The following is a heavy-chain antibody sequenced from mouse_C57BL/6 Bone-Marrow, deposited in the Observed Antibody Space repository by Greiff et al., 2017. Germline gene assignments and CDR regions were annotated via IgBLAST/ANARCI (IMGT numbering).Heavy chain of an antibody. D-gene: IGHD2-1*01. CDR1: GYTFTSYT. Sequence: VQLQQSGAELARPGASVKMSCKASGYTFTSYTMHWVKQRPGQGLEWIGYINPSSGYTKYNQKFKDKATLTADKSSSTAYMQLSSLTSEDSAVYDCARKGGNYYAMDYWGQGTSVTVSS. CDR2: INPSSGYT. J-gene: IGHJ4*01. CDR3: ARKGGNYYAMDY. V-gene: IGHV1-4*01.